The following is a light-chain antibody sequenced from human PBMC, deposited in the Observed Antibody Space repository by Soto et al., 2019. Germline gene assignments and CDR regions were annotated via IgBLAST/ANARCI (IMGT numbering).Light chain of an antibody. CDR1: QSVSSY. CDR3: QQYSIWRT. CDR2: GAS. J-gene: IGKJ1*01. V-gene: IGKV3-15*01. Sequence: EIGLTQSPATLSLSPGERATLSCRASQSVSSYLAWYQQKAGQAPRLLIYGASTRATGIPARFSGSGSGTEFTLTISSLQSEDFAVYYCQQYSIWRTFGQGTKVDIK.